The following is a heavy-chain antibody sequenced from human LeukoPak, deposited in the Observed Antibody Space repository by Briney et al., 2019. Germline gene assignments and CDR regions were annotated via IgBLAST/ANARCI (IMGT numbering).Heavy chain of an antibody. V-gene: IGHV1-24*01. CDR2: FDPEDGET. D-gene: IGHD3-22*01. J-gene: IGHJ5*02. CDR1: GYTLTELS. CDR3: ATYSYYYDSSGYYLPWFDP. Sequence: ASVKVSCKVSGYTLTELSMHWVRQAPGKGLEWMGGFDPEDGETIYAQKFQGRVTMTEDTSTDTAYMELSSLRSKDTAVYYCATYSYYYDSSGYYLPWFDPWGQGTLVTVSS.